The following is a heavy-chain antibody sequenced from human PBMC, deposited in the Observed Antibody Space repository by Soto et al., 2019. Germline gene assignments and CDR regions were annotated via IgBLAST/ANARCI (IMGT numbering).Heavy chain of an antibody. D-gene: IGHD6-6*01. J-gene: IGHJ4*02. Sequence: LSLTCTVSGGSVSSGSYYWSWIRQPPGKGLEWIGYIYYSGSTNYNPSLKSRVTISVDTSKNQFSLKLSSVTAADTAVYYCARLVRGVDYFDYWGQGTLVTVSS. CDR2: IYYSGST. CDR1: GGSVSSGSYY. V-gene: IGHV4-61*01. CDR3: ARLVRGVDYFDY.